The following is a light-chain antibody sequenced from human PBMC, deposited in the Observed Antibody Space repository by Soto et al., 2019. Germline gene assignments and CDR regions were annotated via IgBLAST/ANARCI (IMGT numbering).Light chain of an antibody. Sequence: DIKMTQSPPTLSASVGDRVTITCRASHSISKWLAWYQQKSGKAPKLLIYEASSLKSGVPSRFSGSGSGTEFTLTINSLQPDDVATYYCQQYDTFLTFGGGSKVDIK. CDR3: QQYDTFLT. V-gene: IGKV1-5*03. CDR1: HSISKW. J-gene: IGKJ4*01. CDR2: EAS.